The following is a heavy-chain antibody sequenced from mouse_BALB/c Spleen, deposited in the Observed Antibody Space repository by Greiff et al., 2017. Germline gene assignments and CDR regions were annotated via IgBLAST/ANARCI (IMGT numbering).Heavy chain of an antibody. V-gene: IGHV5-12-2*01. CDR1: GFTFSSYT. D-gene: IGHD2-4*01. CDR2: ISNGGGST. Sequence: EVKLVESGGGLVQPGGSLKLSCAASGFTFSSYTMSWVRQTPEKRLEWVAYISNGGGSTYYPDTVKGRFTISRDNAKNTLYLQMSSLKSEDTAMYYCASYDYDGAWLAYWGQGTLVTVSA. CDR3: ASYDYDGAWLAY. J-gene: IGHJ3*01.